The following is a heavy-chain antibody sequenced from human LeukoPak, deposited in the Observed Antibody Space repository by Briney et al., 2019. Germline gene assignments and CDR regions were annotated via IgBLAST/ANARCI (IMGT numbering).Heavy chain of an antibody. CDR1: GFTFSSYE. Sequence: PGGSLRLSCAASGFTFSSYEMNWVRQAPGKGLEWVSYISSSGSTIYYADSVKGRFTISRDNAKNSLYLQMNSLRAEDTAVYYCARRLGYCSSTSCSKWDQGTLVTVSS. V-gene: IGHV3-48*03. CDR2: ISSSGSTI. CDR3: ARRLGYCSSTSCSK. D-gene: IGHD2-2*01. J-gene: IGHJ4*02.